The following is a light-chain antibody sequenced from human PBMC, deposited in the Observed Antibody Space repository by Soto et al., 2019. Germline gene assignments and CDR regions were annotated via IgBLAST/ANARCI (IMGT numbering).Light chain of an antibody. J-gene: IGLJ1*01. CDR1: KLGDKY. CDR3: QAWDSSHYV. V-gene: IGLV3-1*01. CDR2: QDS. Sequence: SYALTQPPSVSVSPGQTASITCSGDKLGDKYACWYQQKPGQSPVLVIYQDSKRPSGIPERFSGSNSGNTATLTISGTQAMDEADYYCQAWDSSHYVFGTGTKVT.